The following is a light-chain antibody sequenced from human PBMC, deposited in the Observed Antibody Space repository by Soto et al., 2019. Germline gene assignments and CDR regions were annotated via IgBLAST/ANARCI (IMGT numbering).Light chain of an antibody. CDR3: SSFTRISTYV. V-gene: IGLV2-14*01. Sequence: QSVLTQPASVSGSPGQSITISCTGTSSDVGAYNFVSWYQQYPGKAPKVMIYEVNNRPSGVSNRFSGSKSGNTASLTISVLQAEDEADYACSSFTRISTYVFGSGTKLTVL. J-gene: IGLJ1*01. CDR1: SSDVGAYNF. CDR2: EVN.